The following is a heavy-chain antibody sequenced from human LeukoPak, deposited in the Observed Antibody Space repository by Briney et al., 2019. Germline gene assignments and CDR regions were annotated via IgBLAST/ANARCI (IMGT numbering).Heavy chain of an antibody. CDR3: ARSYSSSSSFDY. CDR2: IYPNGFDI. CDR1: GYIFNVYW. Sequence: GESLKISCKGSGYIFNVYWIGWVRQMPGKGLEWMGIIYPNGFDIRYSPSLQGQVTISADKSISTAYLQWSSLKASDTAMYYCARSYSSSSSFDYWGQGTLVTVSS. D-gene: IGHD6-6*01. J-gene: IGHJ4*02. V-gene: IGHV5-51*01.